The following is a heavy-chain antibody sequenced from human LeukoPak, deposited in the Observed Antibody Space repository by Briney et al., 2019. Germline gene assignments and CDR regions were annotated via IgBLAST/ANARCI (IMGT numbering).Heavy chain of an antibody. CDR1: DFTFSLYA. J-gene: IGHJ4*02. Sequence: GGSLRLSCAASDFTFSLYAMNWVRQAPGEGVEWVSYINDVSSDIHYADSVKGRFTISRDNAKNTLYLQMNSLRAEDTAVYYCARDTYQPGLIDCWGQGTLVTVSS. CDR2: INDVSSDI. V-gene: IGHV3-21*05. D-gene: IGHD2-2*01. CDR3: ARDTYQPGLIDC.